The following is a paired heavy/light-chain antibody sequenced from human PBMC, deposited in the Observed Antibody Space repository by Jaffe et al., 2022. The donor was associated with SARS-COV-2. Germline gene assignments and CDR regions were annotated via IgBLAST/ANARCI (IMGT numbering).Heavy chain of an antibody. CDR2: IRFDGSIK. V-gene: IGHV3-7*01. Sequence: EMQLVESGGGLVQPGGSLKLSCGASGFILGSYWMTWVRQTPGKGLEWVANIRFDGSIKKYGESVEGRFTISRDNAKNSLYLEMDRLRADDTAIYYCARDTSERVRGNTFDVHDIWGQGTMVTVSS. J-gene: IGHJ3*02. D-gene: IGHD3-10*01. CDR1: GFILGSYW. CDR3: ARDTSERVRGNTFDVHDI.
Light chain of an antibody. CDR1: QAIRND. V-gene: IGKV1-6*02. CDR2: GAS. J-gene: IGKJ1*01. Sequence: AIQMTQSPSSLSAFVGDRVTITCRASQAIRNDLGWYQLKPGKAPKLLIYGASTLHSGVPSRFSGSGSGTDFTLTISSLQPDDSATYFCLQDYNYPRTFGQGTKVEIK. CDR3: LQDYNYPRT.